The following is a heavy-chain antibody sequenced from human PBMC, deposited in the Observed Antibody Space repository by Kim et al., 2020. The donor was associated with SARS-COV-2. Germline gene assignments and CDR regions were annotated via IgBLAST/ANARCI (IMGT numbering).Heavy chain of an antibody. V-gene: IGHV4-39*01. Sequence: SETLSLTCTVSGGSISSSSYYWGWIRQPPGKGLEWIGSIYYSGSTYYNPSLKSRVTISVDTSKNQFSLKLSSVTAADTAVYYCARRDLGNWNYFDYWGQGTLVTVSS. CDR1: GGSISSSSYY. J-gene: IGHJ4*02. CDR2: IYYSGST. D-gene: IGHD1-20*01. CDR3: ARRDLGNWNYFDY.